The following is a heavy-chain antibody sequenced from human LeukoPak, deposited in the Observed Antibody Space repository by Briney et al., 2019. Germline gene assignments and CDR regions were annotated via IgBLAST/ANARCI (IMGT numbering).Heavy chain of an antibody. V-gene: IGHV3-30*02. CDR2: IRYDGSNK. CDR1: GFTFSSYG. J-gene: IGHJ4*02. D-gene: IGHD4-23*01. Sequence: GGALRLSCAASGFTFSSYGMHWVRQAPGKGLEWVAFIRYDGSNKYYADSVKGRFTISRDNSKNTLYLQMSSLGAEDTAVYYCARGSGYGGNSYYFDYWGQGTLVTVSP. CDR3: ARGSGYGGNSYYFDY.